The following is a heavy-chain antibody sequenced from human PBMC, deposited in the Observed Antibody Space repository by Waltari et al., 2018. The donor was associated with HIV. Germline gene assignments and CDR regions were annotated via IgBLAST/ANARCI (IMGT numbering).Heavy chain of an antibody. J-gene: IGHJ4*02. CDR3: ATAGSTGTTGGY. CDR1: GFNFTNAW. V-gene: IGHV3-15*01. Sequence: EVQLVESGGGLVKPGGSLRLSCAASGFNFTNAWMSWVRQAPGKGLEWVGHIKSKSDGGTTDYAAPVKGRFTISRDDSKDTLYLQVNSLKTDDTAVYYCATAGSTGTTGGYWGQGTLVTVSS. D-gene: IGHD1-1*01. CDR2: IKSKSDGGTT.